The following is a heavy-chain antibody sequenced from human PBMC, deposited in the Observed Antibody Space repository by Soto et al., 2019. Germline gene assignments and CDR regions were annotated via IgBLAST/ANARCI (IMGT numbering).Heavy chain of an antibody. Sequence: QVQLVQSGAEVKKPGASVKLSCKASGYTFTSYYVHWVRQAPAQGLEWMGLINPAGGRTSYAQQLQGSVTLTRATSTSTVYMELSSLRYEDTAVYYCARGLAVAYSPPLFWGQGTLVTVSS. CDR1: GYTFTSYY. D-gene: IGHD6-19*01. J-gene: IGHJ4*02. CDR2: INPAGGRT. V-gene: IGHV1-46*01. CDR3: ARGLAVAYSPPLF.